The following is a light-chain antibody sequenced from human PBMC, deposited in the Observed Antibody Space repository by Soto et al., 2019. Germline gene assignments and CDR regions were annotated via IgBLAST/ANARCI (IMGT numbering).Light chain of an antibody. CDR1: GTDIGGTNY. J-gene: IGLJ3*02. Sequence: QSALTQPASVSGSPGQSITSPCAGSGTDIGGTNYISWYQQDPGKTPRVIIYQVSNRPSHISNRFSGSKSGNTASLTISALRPEDEAHYYCNSYTNTGTWVFGGGTKLTVL. V-gene: IGLV2-14*01. CDR2: QVS. CDR3: NSYTNTGTWV.